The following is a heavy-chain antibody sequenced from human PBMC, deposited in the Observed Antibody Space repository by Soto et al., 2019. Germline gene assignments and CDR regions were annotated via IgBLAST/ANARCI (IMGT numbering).Heavy chain of an antibody. CDR3: ARGLGGRMDD. V-gene: IGHV1-69*08. CDR2: IIPILGET. CDR1: GTIFSSYT. D-gene: IGHD3-16*01. J-gene: IGHJ6*02. Sequence: QVQLVQSGAEVKTPGSSVRVSCKASGTIFSSYTISWVRQAPGQGLEWMGRIIPILGETNSAQKFQGRVTLTADKSTNTAYMELNSLRVDDTALYYCARGLGGRMDDWGQGTTVIVS.